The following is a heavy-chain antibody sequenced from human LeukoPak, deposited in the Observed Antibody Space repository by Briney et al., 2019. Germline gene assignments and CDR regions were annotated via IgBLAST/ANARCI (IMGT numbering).Heavy chain of an antibody. CDR2: INGDGRIT. Sequence: GGSLRLSCAASGFTFSTEWMHWVRQAPGRGLVWVARINGDGRITTYADSVKARFTISRDNAKNTLYLQMNSLRAEDTAVYYCARDFYTTYYSSPGDDFDFWGQGTLVSVSS. J-gene: IGHJ4*02. CDR1: GFTFSTEW. CDR3: ARDFYTTYYSSPGDDFDF. V-gene: IGHV3-74*03. D-gene: IGHD3-10*01.